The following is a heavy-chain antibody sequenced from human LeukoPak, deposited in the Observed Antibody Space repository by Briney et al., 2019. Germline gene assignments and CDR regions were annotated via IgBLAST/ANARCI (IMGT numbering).Heavy chain of an antibody. J-gene: IGHJ6*03. Sequence: PGGSLRLSCAASGFTFDDYAMHWVRQAPGKGLEWVSGISWNSGSIGYADSVKGRFTISRDNAKNSLYLQMNSLRAEDTAVYYCARGTRATLYYYYMDVWGKGTTVTVSS. CDR3: ARGTRATLYYYYMDV. D-gene: IGHD5-24*01. CDR2: ISWNSGSI. CDR1: GFTFDDYA. V-gene: IGHV3-9*01.